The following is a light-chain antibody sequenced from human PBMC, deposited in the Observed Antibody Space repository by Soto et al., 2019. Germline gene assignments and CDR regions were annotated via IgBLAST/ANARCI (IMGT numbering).Light chain of an antibody. CDR3: QQYGSSPRT. V-gene: IGKV3-20*01. CDR1: QSVSNY. J-gene: IGKJ1*01. CDR2: GAS. Sequence: EIVLSQSPATVSLSPGERATLYCWASQSVSNYLAWYQQKPGQAPRLLIYGASIRAAGIPDRFSGSGSGTDFTLTIRRLEPDDFAVYYCQQYGSSPRTFGQGTKVDIK.